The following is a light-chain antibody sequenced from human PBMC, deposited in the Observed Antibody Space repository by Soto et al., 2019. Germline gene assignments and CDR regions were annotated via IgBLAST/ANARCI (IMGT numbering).Light chain of an antibody. J-gene: IGLJ1*01. V-gene: IGLV2-11*01. CDR2: DVS. CDR3: CSFADRYTFD. Sequence: QSALTQPRSVSGSPGQSVTISCTGTSSNVGGYNDVSWYQQHPGKAPKLMIYDVSRRPSGVPDRFSGSKSGNTASLTISGLQAEDEADYCCCSFADRYTFDFGTGTKLTVL. CDR1: SSNVGGYND.